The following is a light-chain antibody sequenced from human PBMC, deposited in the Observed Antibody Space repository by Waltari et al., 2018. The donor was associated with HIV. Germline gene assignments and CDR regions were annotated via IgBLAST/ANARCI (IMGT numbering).Light chain of an antibody. V-gene: IGKV3D-7*01. J-gene: IGKJ1*01. CDR1: QSVSSSY. Sequence: EMVMTQSPATLSLSPGERATLSCRASQSVSSSYLSWYQQTPGQTPRLRIYGASTRATGIPARFSGSGSGTDFTLTISSLQSEDFAVYYCQQDYNLPWTFGQGTKVEIK. CDR2: GAS. CDR3: QQDYNLPWT.